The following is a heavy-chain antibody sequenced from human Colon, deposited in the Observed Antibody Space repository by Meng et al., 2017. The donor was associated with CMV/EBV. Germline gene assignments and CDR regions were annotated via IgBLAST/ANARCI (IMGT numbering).Heavy chain of an antibody. V-gene: IGHV3-20*04. CDR1: GFTFDDYG. J-gene: IGHJ4*02. CDR2: IIWNSGST. CDR3: TRDQYGSRYYDFWSGYPNSDY. D-gene: IGHD3-3*01. Sequence: SCEASGFTFDDYGMSWVRQAPGKGLEWVSGIIWNSGSTGYADSVKGRFTISRDNAKNSLYLQMNSLRAEDTALYYCTRDQYGSRYYDFWSGYPNSDYWGQGTLVTVSS.